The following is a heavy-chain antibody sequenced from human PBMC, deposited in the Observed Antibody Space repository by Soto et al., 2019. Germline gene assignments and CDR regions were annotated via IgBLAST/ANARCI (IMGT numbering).Heavy chain of an antibody. CDR1: GFTFSSYA. V-gene: IGHV3-23*01. D-gene: IGHD3-16*01. CDR2: ISGSGGST. Sequence: GGSLRLSCAASGFTFSSYAMSWVRQAPGKGLEWVSAISGSGGSTYYADSVKGRFTISRDNSKNTLYLQMNSLRAEDTAVYYCAKRPLMITFGGVISHFDYWGQGTLVTVSS. CDR3: AKRPLMITFGGVISHFDY. J-gene: IGHJ4*02.